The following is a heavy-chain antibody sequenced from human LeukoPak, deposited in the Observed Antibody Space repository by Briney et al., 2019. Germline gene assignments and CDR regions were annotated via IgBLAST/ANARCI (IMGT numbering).Heavy chain of an antibody. CDR3: ARAIHSSGYPPVDY. Sequence: GGSLRLSCAASGFTFSSYAMPWVRQAPGKGLEYVSAISSDGGSTYYANSVKGRFIISRDNSKNTLYLQMGSLRAEDMAVYYCARAIHSSGYPPVDYWGQGTLVTVSS. D-gene: IGHD3-22*01. CDR1: GFTFSSYA. J-gene: IGHJ4*02. V-gene: IGHV3-64*01. CDR2: ISSDGGST.